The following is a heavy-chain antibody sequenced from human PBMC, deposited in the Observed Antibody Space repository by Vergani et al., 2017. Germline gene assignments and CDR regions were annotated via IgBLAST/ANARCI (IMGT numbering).Heavy chain of an antibody. Sequence: VQLVESGGGLVQPGRSLRLSCAASGFTFSSYAMSWVRQAPGKGLEWVSAISGSGGSTYYADSVKGRFTISRDNSKNTLYLQMNSLRAEDTAVYYCARVFCSSTSCYVAAFDYWGQGTLVTVSS. J-gene: IGHJ4*02. CDR2: ISGSGGST. V-gene: IGHV3-23*04. CDR3: ARVFCSSTSCYVAAFDY. CDR1: GFTFSSYA. D-gene: IGHD2-2*01.